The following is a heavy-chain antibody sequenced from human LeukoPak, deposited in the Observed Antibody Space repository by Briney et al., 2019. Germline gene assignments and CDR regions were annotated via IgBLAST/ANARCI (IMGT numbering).Heavy chain of an antibody. CDR1: GFTFSNYG. D-gene: IGHD3-22*01. Sequence: PGGSLRLSCAASGFTFSNYGLNWVRQAPGKGLEWVSHISSSGSAKYYADSVKGRFTISRDNAKNSLYLQMNSLRAEDTAVYYCAKSSYYDSSGFYRENYFDYWGQGTLVTVSS. CDR2: ISSSGSAK. CDR3: AKSSYYDSSGFYRENYFDY. V-gene: IGHV3-48*01. J-gene: IGHJ4*02.